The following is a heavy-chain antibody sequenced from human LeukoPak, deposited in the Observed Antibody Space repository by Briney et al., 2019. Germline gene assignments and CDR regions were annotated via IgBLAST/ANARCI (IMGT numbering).Heavy chain of an antibody. CDR1: GGSISSYH. D-gene: IGHD3-10*01. Sequence: SETLSLTCTVSGGSISSYHWSWIRQPPGKGLQWIGFIYSSGSTNYNPSLKSRVTISLDTSKNQFSLKLSSVTAADTAVYYCARGREGNYYDYWGQGTLVTVSS. CDR3: ARGREGNYYDY. J-gene: IGHJ4*02. V-gene: IGHV4-59*12. CDR2: IYSSGST.